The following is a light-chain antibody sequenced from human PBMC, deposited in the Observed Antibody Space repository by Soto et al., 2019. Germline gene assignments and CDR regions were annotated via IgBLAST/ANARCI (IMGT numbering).Light chain of an antibody. CDR1: QSVSSSY. CDR3: QQYGSSRALT. V-gene: IGKV3-20*01. Sequence: EIVLTQSPGTLSLSPGERATLSCRASQSVSSSYLAWYQQKPGQAPRLLIYGASSRATGIPDRFSGSGSGKDFTLTISRLEPEEFAVYYCQQYGSSRALTFGGGTKVEIK. J-gene: IGKJ4*01. CDR2: GAS.